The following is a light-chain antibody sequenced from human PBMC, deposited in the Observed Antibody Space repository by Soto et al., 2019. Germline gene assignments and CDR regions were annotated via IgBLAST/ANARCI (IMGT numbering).Light chain of an antibody. CDR2: EVS. Sequence: QAVVTQPASVSGSPGQSITISCIGTNSDVGGYDFVSWYQQHPGKAPKLLIYEVSNRPSGVSNRFSGSKSGNTASLTISGLQAEDEADYYCSSFTVTITVLFGGGTKLTVL. CDR1: NSDVGGYDF. CDR3: SSFTVTITVL. V-gene: IGLV2-14*01. J-gene: IGLJ2*01.